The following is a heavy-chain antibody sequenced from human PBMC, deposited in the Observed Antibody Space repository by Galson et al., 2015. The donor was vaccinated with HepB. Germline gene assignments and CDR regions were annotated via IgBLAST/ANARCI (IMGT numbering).Heavy chain of an antibody. CDR1: GFTFSNAW. CDR2: IKSKTGGGTT. V-gene: IGHV3-15*01. CDR3: TTGPTADSSSWYGRLVDY. Sequence: SLRLSCAASGFTFSNAWMSWVRQAPGKGLEWVGRIKSKTGGGTTDYAAPVKGRFTISRDDSKNTLYLQMNSLKTEDTAVYYCTTGPTADSSSWYGRLVDYWGQGTLVTVSS. D-gene: IGHD6-13*01. J-gene: IGHJ4*02.